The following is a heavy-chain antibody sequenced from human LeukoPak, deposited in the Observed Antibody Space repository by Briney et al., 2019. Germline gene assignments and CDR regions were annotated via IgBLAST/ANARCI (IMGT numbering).Heavy chain of an antibody. J-gene: IGHJ6*03. D-gene: IGHD1-14*01. V-gene: IGHV4-38-2*01. CDR3: ARARNPYSNDYSMDV. CDR1: GYSISSGYY. CDR2: IYHSGST. Sequence: SETLSLTCAVSGYSISSGYYWGWIRQPPGKGLEWIGSIYHSGSTYYNPSLKSRVTISVDTSKNQFSLKLSSVTAADTAVYYCARARNPYSNDYSMDVWGKGTTVTVSS.